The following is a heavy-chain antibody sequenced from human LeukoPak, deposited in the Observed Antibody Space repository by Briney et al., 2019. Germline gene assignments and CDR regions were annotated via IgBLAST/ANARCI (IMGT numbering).Heavy chain of an antibody. CDR3: ANSPMYYDTSGYSFFDD. D-gene: IGHD3-22*01. CDR1: GGSITSGDYY. CDR2: FYYSGST. J-gene: IGHJ4*02. Sequence: SETLPLTCTVSGGSITSGDYYWSWIRQPPGKDLEWIGYFYYSGSTSYCPSLKSRVTISADTSKNQFSLKLNSVTAADTAVYYCANSPMYYDTSGYSFFDDWGQGTLVTVSS. V-gene: IGHV4-30-4*01.